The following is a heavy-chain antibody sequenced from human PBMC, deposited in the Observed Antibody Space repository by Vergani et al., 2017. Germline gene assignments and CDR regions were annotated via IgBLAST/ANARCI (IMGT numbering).Heavy chain of an antibody. CDR3: VYRKTECGTNCCFYPFYYYYYMDV. CDR2: LYWNDEQ. Sequence: QITLKESGPTLVKPTQTLTLICTFSGFSLNTRGVTVAWIRQPPGKALDGLALLYWNDEQHYSPSLNNRVTITKDTSKNQVVLTMTNMDYVDTGPYYCVYRKTECGTNCCFYPFYYYYYMDVWGKGTTVTVSS. V-gene: IGHV2-5*04. J-gene: IGHJ6*03. D-gene: IGHD1-7*01. CDR1: GFSLNTRGVT.